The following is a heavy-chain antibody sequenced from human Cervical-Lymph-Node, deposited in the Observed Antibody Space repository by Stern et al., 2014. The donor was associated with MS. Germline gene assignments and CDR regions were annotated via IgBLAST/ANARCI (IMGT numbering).Heavy chain of an antibody. D-gene: IGHD3-22*01. Sequence: QVQLVESGAEVKKPGASVKVSCKASGYTFTSYDINWVRQATGQGLERMGWMNPNNGNTGYAQKFQGRVTMTRNTSISTAYMELSSLRSEDTAVYYCAAQCLLSVEGAYYYGMDVWGQGTTVTVSS. CDR2: MNPNNGNT. CDR1: GYTFTSYD. J-gene: IGHJ6*02. V-gene: IGHV1-8*01. CDR3: AAQCLLSVEGAYYYGMDV.